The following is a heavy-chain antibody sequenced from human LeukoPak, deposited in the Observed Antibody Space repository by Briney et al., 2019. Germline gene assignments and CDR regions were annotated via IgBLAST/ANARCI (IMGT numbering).Heavy chain of an antibody. D-gene: IGHD4-17*01. CDR3: AREDDDGDYAYFDY. CDR1: GGTFSSYA. Sequence: ASVKVSCKASGGTFSSYAISWVRQAPGQGLEWMGRIIPILGIANYAQKFQGRVTITADKSTSTAYMELSSLRSEDTAVYYCAREDDDGDYAYFDYWGQGTLVTVSS. J-gene: IGHJ4*02. V-gene: IGHV1-69*04. CDR2: IIPILGIA.